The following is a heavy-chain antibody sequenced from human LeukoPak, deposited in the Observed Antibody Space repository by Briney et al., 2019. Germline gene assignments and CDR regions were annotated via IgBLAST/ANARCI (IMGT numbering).Heavy chain of an antibody. CDR2: ISSSSSYV. D-gene: IGHD1-26*01. J-gene: IGHJ3*02. CDR3: AREPDLGSVGATTHDAFDI. V-gene: IGHV3-21*01. Sequence: GGSLRLSCAASGLTFSSYSMNWVRQAPGKGLEWVSSISSSSSYVYYADSVKGRFTISRDNAKNSLYLQMNSLRAEDTAVYYCAREPDLGSVGATTHDAFDIWGQGTMVTVSS. CDR1: GLTFSSYS.